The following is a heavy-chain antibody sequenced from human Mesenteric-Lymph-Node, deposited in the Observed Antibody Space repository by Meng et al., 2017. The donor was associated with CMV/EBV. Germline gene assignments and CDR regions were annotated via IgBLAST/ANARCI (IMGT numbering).Heavy chain of an antibody. CDR3: AKDKAATGVNWFDP. V-gene: IGHV3-33*06. J-gene: IGHJ5*02. CDR2: IWYDGSNK. CDR1: GFSFSTYG. Sequence: GESLKIPCAASGFSFSTYGMHWVRQAPGKGLEWVAVIWYDGSNKYYADSVKGRFTISRDNSKNTLYLQMNSLRAEDTAVYYCAKDKAATGVNWFDPWGQGTLVTVSS. D-gene: IGHD2-15*01.